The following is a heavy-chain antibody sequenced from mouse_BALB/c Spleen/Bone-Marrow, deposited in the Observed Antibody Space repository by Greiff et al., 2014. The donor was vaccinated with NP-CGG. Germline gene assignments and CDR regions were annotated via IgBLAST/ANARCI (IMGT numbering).Heavy chain of an antibody. CDR1: GFAFSSYD. CDR3: ARQILRGFAY. CDR2: ISSGGGST. J-gene: IGHJ3*01. V-gene: IGHV5-12-1*01. Sequence: VQLQQPGGGLVKPGGSLKLSCAASGFAFSSYDMSWVRQTPEKRLEWVAYISSGGGSTYYSDTVKGRFTISRDNAKNTLYLQMSSLKSEDTAMYYCARQILRGFAYWGQGTLVTVSA. D-gene: IGHD1-1*01.